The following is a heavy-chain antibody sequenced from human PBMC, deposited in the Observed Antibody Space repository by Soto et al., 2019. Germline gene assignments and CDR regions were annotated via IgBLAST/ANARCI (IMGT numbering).Heavy chain of an antibody. CDR3: ARVRVIRGVIPSHFGL. Sequence: QAHLAQSGAEVKKPGSSVTVSCKASGGTFNSYGISWVRQAPGQGLDWMGVIIPLYGTVNYAQKFQGRVPITADNSTSTAYMDLSSLRSDDTAVYYCARVRVIRGVIPSHFGLWGQGTQVTVSS. D-gene: IGHD3-10*01. CDR2: IIPLYGTV. CDR1: GGTFNSYG. J-gene: IGHJ4*02. V-gene: IGHV1-69*06.